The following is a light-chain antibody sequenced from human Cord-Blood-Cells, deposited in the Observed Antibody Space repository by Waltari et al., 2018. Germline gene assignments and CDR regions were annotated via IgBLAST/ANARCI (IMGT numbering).Light chain of an antibody. CDR3: QQSYSTPLT. CDR2: AAS. Sequence: EDRVTITCRASQSISSYLNWYQQKPGKAPKLLIYAASSLQSGVPSRFSGSGSGTDFTLTISSLQPEDFTTYYCQQSYSTPLTFGGGTKVEIK. V-gene: IGKV1-39*01. J-gene: IGKJ4*01. CDR1: QSISSY.